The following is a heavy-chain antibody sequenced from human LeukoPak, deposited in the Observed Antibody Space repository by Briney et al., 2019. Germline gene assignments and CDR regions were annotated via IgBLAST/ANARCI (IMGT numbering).Heavy chain of an antibody. J-gene: IGHJ6*01. CDR3: ARVLGVWVAAAGNFGDCSPPACDYYYCMDV. CDR1: GYTFTSYG. CDR2: ISAYNGNT. Sequence: ASVKVSCKASGYTFTSYGISWVRHAPGQGLEWMGWISAYNGNTNYAQKLQGRGTMTTDTSTSTAYMELRSLRSDDTAVYYCARVLGVWVAAAGNFGDCSPPACDYYYCMDVWGQGRTVTVSS. V-gene: IGHV1-18*01. D-gene: IGHD6-13*01.